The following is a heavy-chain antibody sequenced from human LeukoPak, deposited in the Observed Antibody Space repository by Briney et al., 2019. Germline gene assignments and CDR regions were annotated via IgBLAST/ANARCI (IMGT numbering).Heavy chain of an antibody. CDR2: ISYDGSNK. D-gene: IGHD6-6*01. J-gene: IGHJ4*02. CDR3: GRGSPSDY. V-gene: IGHV3-30-3*01. Sequence: GKSLRFSCAASGPTLSGYAMYWVRQAPGKGLEWVAVISYDGSNKYYADSVKGRFTISRDNSKNTLYLQMNSLRTEDTAVYYCGRGSPSDYWGQGTLVTVSS. CDR1: GPTLSGYA.